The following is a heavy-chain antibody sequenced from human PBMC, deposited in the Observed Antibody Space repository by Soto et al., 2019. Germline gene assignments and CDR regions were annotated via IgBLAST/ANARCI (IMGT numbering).Heavy chain of an antibody. CDR1: GSTLSIYS. Sequence: PAGSRRRSWEVCGSTLSIYSITWVRQAPGKGLEWVAKIPQEGSDLHYVDSVKGRFTISRDNAKNSVYLQMNSLRAEDTAVYYCARDQLILPAHDFFYGSDVWGQGAKVTVSS. V-gene: IGHV3-7*03. CDR3: ARDQLILPAHDFFYGSDV. J-gene: IGHJ6*02. CDR2: IPQEGSDL. D-gene: IGHD2-21*02.